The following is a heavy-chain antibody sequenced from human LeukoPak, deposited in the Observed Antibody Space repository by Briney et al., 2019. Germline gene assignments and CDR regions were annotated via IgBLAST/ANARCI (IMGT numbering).Heavy chain of an antibody. CDR1: GGSISSTSYY. CDR3: ARVPGGALNWFDP. D-gene: IGHD1-1*01. V-gene: IGHV4-39*01. CDR2: IYYSGST. J-gene: IGHJ5*02. Sequence: SETLSLTCVVSGGSISSTSYYWGWIRQPPGKGLEWIGSIYYSGSTYYSPSLKSRVTISVDTSKNQFSLKLSSVTAADTAVYYCARVPGGALNWFDPWGQGTLVTVSS.